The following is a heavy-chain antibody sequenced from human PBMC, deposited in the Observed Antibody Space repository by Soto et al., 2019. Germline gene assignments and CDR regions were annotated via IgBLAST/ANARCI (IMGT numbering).Heavy chain of an antibody. CDR1: GGSISSYY. CDR2: IYYSGST. V-gene: IGHV4-59*01. Sequence: SETLSLTCTVSGGSISSYYWSWIRQPPGKGLEWIGYIYYSGSTNYNPSLKSRVTISVDTSKNQFSLKLSSVTAADTAVYYCARSRRAVAGILGYWGQGTLVTVSS. J-gene: IGHJ4*02. D-gene: IGHD6-19*01. CDR3: ARSRRAVAGILGY.